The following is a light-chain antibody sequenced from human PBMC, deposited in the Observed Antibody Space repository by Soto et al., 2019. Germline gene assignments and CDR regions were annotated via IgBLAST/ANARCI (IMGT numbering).Light chain of an antibody. J-gene: IGKJ2*03. Sequence: DIVMTQSPDSLAVSLGERATINCKSSQSLFFRSKIKDYLAWYQHKPGQPPKLLFYWSTTRESGVPDRFSGSGSGTDFTLTISSLQAEDVAVYYCHQYYSIPYSFGQGTKLEIK. V-gene: IGKV4-1*01. CDR1: QSLFFRSKIKDY. CDR2: WST. CDR3: HQYYSIPYS.